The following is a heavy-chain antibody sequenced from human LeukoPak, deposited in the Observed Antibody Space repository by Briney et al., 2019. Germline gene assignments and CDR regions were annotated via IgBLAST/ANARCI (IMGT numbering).Heavy chain of an antibody. Sequence: GGSLRLSCAASGFTFSSYSMSWVRQAPGKGLEWVSYISSSSSTIYYADSVKGRFTISRDNAKNSLYLQMNSLRAEDTAAYYCARGEAYYYDSSGYSAWGQGTLVTVSS. J-gene: IGHJ5*02. CDR3: ARGEAYYYDSSGYSA. CDR1: GFTFSSYS. V-gene: IGHV3-48*01. CDR2: ISSSSSTI. D-gene: IGHD3-22*01.